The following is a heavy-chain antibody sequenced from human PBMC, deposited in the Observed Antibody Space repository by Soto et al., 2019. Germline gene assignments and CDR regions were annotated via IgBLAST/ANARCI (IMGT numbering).Heavy chain of an antibody. CDR3: AREYYYDSSGYHRGAYYFDY. D-gene: IGHD3-22*01. CDR1: GGSISGHY. V-gene: IGHV4-59*11. CDR2: VYYSGST. Sequence: SETLSLTCVVSGGSISGHYWSWIRQPPGKGLEWIGYVYYSGSTNYNPSLKSRVTMSVDTPKNQFSLKVSSVTAADTAVYYCAREYYYDSSGYHRGAYYFDYWGQGTLVTVSS. J-gene: IGHJ4*02.